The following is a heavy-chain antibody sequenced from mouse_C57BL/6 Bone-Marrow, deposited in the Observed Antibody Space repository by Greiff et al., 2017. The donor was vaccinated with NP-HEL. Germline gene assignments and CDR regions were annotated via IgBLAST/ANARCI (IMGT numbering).Heavy chain of an antibody. CDR3: AIYYDYDDGRLYYAMDY. V-gene: IGHV1-39*01. D-gene: IGHD2-4*01. Sequence: VQLQQSGPELVKPGASVKISCKASGYSFTDYNMNWVKQSNGKSLEWIGVINPNYGTTSYNQKFKGKATLTVDQSSSTAYMQLNSLTSEDSAGYYCAIYYDYDDGRLYYAMDYWGQGTSVTVSS. CDR2: INPNYGTT. J-gene: IGHJ4*01. CDR1: GYSFTDYN.